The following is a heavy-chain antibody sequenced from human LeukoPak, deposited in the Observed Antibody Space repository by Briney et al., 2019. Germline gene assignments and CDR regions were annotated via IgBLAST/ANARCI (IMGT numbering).Heavy chain of an antibody. CDR1: GGSISSGDYY. D-gene: IGHD1-26*01. J-gene: IGHJ6*02. CDR3: ARGRGELLYYGMDV. V-gene: IGHV4-30-4*01. CDR2: IYYSGST. Sequence: SETLSLTRTVSGGSISSGDYYWSWIRQPPGKGLEWIGYIYYSGSTYYNPSLKSRVTISVDTSKNQFSLKLSSVTAADTAVYYCARGRGELLYYGMDVWGQGTTVTVSS.